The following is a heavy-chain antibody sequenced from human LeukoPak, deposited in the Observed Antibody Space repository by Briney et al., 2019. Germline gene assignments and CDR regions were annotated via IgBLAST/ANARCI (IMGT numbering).Heavy chain of an antibody. Sequence: SVTLSLTCTVSGDSIASGGYYWGWVRQPPGKGLEWIGCIYYGGDTYFNPSPTSRITISVDTSKNQFSLKLSSVTAADTAVYYCAREGWRWLQWDYYYYMDVWGKGTTVTISS. J-gene: IGHJ6*03. CDR3: AREGWRWLQWDYYYYMDV. D-gene: IGHD5-24*01. CDR1: GDSIASGGYY. CDR2: IYYGGDT. V-gene: IGHV4-39*07.